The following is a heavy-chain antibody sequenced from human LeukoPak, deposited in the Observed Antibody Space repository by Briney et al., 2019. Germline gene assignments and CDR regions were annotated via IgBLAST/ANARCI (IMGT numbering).Heavy chain of an antibody. CDR2: INHSGST. V-gene: IGHV4-34*01. CDR3: ARGYYGSGSHCCHMDV. J-gene: IGHJ6*03. CDR1: VGSFSGYY. D-gene: IGHD3-10*01. Sequence: SETLSLTGAVYVGSFSGYYWSWIRQPPGKGLEWIGEINHSGSTNYNSSLKSRVTISVDTSKNQFSLKLSSVTAADTAVYYCARGYYGSGSHCCHMDVWGKGTTITVS.